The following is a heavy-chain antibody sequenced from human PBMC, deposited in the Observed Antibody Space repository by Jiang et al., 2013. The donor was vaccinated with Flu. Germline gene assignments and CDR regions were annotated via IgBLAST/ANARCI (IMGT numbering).Heavy chain of an antibody. Sequence: LSCAASGFTVSTNYMSWVRQAPGKGLECVSLISSGGSTYYADSVKGRFTISRDNSKNTLYLQMNSLRAEDTAVYYCARDLEYCSGGSCAYWGQGTQVTVSS. CDR2: ISSGGST. CDR1: GFTVSTNY. V-gene: IGHV3-66*01. CDR3: ARDLEYCSGGSCAY. J-gene: IGHJ4*02. D-gene: IGHD2-15*01.